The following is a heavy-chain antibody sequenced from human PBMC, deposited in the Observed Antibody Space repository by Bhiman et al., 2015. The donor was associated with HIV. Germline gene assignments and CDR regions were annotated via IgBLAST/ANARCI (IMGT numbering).Heavy chain of an antibody. Sequence: EVQLVETGGGLIQPGGSLRLSCAASGFTVSSNYMSWVRQAPGKGLEWVSVIYSGGSTYYADSVKGRFTISRDNAKKSLYLQMSSLRAEDTAVYYCVRGYTYSNRLLGFDYWGQGTLVTVSS. CDR3: VRGYTYSNRLLGFDY. CDR1: GFTVSSNY. CDR2: IYSGGST. J-gene: IGHJ4*02. D-gene: IGHD5-18*01. V-gene: IGHV3-53*02.